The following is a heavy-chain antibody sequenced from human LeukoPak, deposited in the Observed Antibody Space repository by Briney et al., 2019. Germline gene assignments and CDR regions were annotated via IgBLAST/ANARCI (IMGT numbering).Heavy chain of an antibody. CDR1: GFTFRSYS. D-gene: IGHD3-22*01. CDR2: ISSSSSYI. V-gene: IGHV3-21*01. Sequence: PGGSLRLSCAASGFTFRSYSMNWVRQAPGKGLEWVSSISSSSSYIYYADSVKGRFTISRDNAKNSLYLQMNSLRAEDTAVYCCARGGNYDSSGYDGYWGQGTLVTVSS. CDR3: ARGGNYDSSGYDGY. J-gene: IGHJ4*02.